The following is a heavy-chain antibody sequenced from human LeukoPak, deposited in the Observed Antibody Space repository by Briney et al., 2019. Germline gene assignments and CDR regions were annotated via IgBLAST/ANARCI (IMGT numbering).Heavy chain of an antibody. D-gene: IGHD2-21*02. CDR3: ARVPAYCGGDCYFDY. CDR2: ISAYNGNT. CDR1: GYTFTSYG. J-gene: IGHJ4*02. V-gene: IGHV1-18*01. Sequence: ASVNVSCKASGYTFTSYGISWVRQAPGQGLEWMGWISAYNGNTNYAQKLQGRVTMTTDTSTSTAYMELRSLRSDDTAVYYCARVPAYCGGDCYFDYWGQGTLVTVSS.